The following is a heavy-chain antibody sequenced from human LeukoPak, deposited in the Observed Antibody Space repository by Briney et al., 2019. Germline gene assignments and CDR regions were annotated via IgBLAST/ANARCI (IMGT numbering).Heavy chain of an antibody. V-gene: IGHV3-30*18. D-gene: IGHD2-15*01. J-gene: IGHJ4*02. Sequence: GGSLRLSCAASGFTFNSYGMHWVRQAPGKGLEWVAVISYDGNDKFYRDSVKGRFTISRDNSKNTLYLQMNSLRAEDTAVYYCAKSGLNRFDYWGQGTLVTVSS. CDR2: ISYDGNDK. CDR3: AKSGLNRFDY. CDR1: GFTFNSYG.